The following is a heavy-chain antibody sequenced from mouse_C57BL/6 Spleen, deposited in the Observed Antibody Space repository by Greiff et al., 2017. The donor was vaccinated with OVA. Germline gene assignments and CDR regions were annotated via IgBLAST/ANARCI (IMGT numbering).Heavy chain of an antibody. CDR3: ARRGYYEGYYDAKDY. CDR1: GFNIKDYS. J-gene: IGHJ4*01. Sequence: VQLQQSGAELVKPGASVKLSCTASGFNIKDYSMHWVKQRTEQGLEWIGRIDPEDGETKYAPNFQGKATITADTSSNTAYLQLSSLPSEDTAVYYCARRGYYEGYYDAKDYWGQGTSVTVSS. D-gene: IGHD2-3*01. V-gene: IGHV14-2*01. CDR2: IDPEDGET.